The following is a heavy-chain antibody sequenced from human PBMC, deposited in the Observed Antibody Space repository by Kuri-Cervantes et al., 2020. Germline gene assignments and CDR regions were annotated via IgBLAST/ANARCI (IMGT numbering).Heavy chain of an antibody. D-gene: IGHD6-13*01. Sequence: SQTLSLTCAVYGGSFSDYFWSWIRQPPGKGQEWIGEINHSGSTNYNPSLKSRVTISVDTSKNQFSLKLSSVTAADTAVYYCARVGRYSSSWYKGYFDYWGQGTLVTVSS. CDR1: GGSFSDYF. CDR3: ARVGRYSSSWYKGYFDY. V-gene: IGHV4-34*01. J-gene: IGHJ4*02. CDR2: INHSGST.